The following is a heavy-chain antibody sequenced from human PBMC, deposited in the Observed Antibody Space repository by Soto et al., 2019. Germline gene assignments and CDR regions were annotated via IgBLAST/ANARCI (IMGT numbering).Heavy chain of an antibody. CDR2: IIPIFGTA. CDR3: ARPGGSSWYGENYYGMDV. V-gene: IGHV1-69*13. D-gene: IGHD6-13*01. Sequence: ASVKVSCKASGGTFSSYAISWVRQAPGQGLEWMGGIIPIFGTANYAQKFQGRVTITADESTSTAYMELSSLRSEDTAVYYCARPGGSSWYGENYYGMDVWGQGTTVTVSS. CDR1: GGTFSSYA. J-gene: IGHJ6*02.